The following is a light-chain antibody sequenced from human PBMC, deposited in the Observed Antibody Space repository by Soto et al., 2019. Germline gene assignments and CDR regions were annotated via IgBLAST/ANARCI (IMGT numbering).Light chain of an antibody. CDR3: QQFATSPLT. Sequence: EIVLTQSPATLSLSPVERATLSCRASQSVSTYLAWYQQRPGQAPRLLIYDASYRATDIPPRFSGSGSGTDFTLTISRLEPEDFAVYYCQQFATSPLTFGGGTKVDIK. CDR1: QSVSTY. CDR2: DAS. J-gene: IGKJ4*01. V-gene: IGKV3-11*01.